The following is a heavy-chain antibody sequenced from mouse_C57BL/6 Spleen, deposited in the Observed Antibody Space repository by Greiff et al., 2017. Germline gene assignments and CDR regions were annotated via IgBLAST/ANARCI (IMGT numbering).Heavy chain of an antibody. CDR1: GYTFTSYW. D-gene: IGHD1-1*01. CDR3: ARSGYGSSDVYAMDY. J-gene: IGHJ4*01. CDR2: IHPNSGST. V-gene: IGHV1-64*01. Sequence: QVQLQQSGAELVKPGASVKLSCKASGYTFTSYWMHWVKQRPGQGLEWIGMIHPNSGSTNYNEKFKSKATLTVDNSSSTAYMQLSSLTSEDSAVYYCARSGYGSSDVYAMDYWGQGTSVTVSS.